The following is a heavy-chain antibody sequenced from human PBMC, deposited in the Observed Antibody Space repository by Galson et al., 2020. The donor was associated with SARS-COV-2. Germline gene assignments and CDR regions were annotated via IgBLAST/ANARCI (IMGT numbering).Heavy chain of an antibody. Sequence: GGSLRLSCAASGFTFRNSGMHWVRQAPGKGLEWVAVIWSDGSRKYYADSVKGRFAVSRDNSNGILYLQMNSLRVEDTAVYYCAKDPAGYNAYYFDYWGQGVLVTVAS. D-gene: IGHD5-12*01. V-gene: IGHV3-33*06. CDR2: IWSDGSRK. J-gene: IGHJ4*02. CDR3: AKDPAGYNAYYFDY. CDR1: GFTFRNSG.